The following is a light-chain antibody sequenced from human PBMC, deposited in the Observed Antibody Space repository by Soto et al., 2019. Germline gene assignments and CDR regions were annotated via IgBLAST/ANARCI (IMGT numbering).Light chain of an antibody. J-gene: IGKJ4*01. Sequence: DVQMTQSPSSLSASVGDRVTITCKANQSIANFLNWFQHKPGEAPKLLISDASHLELGVPSRFSGSRSGTAFVLGISNLQSEDVATYFCQQYEDLPLTFGGGTKVDI. CDR2: DAS. CDR1: QSIANF. CDR3: QQYEDLPLT. V-gene: IGKV1-33*01.